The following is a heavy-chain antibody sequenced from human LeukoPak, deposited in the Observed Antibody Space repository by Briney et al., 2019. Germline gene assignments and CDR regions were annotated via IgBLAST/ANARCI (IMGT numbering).Heavy chain of an antibody. V-gene: IGHV4-59*01. CDR3: ARHYGSGSYPLDY. D-gene: IGHD3-10*01. CDR2: IYYSGNT. CDR1: GGSISSYY. Sequence: ASETLSLTCSVSGGSISSYYWSWIRQSPGMGLEWIGYIYYSGNTNYNPSFKSRVSISVDTSKNQFSLKLSSVTAADTAVYYCARHYGSGSYPLDYWGQGILVTVSS. J-gene: IGHJ4*02.